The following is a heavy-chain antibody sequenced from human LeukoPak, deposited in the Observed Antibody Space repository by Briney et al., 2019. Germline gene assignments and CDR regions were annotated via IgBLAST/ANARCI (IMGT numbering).Heavy chain of an antibody. V-gene: IGHV3-48*01. CDR3: ARVSYYGSGTNFDY. D-gene: IGHD3-10*01. CDR2: ISSSSSTI. CDR1: GFTFSSYS. Sequence: GGSLRLSCAASGFTFSSYSMNWVRQAPGKGLEWVSYISSSSSTIYYADSVKGRFTISRDNAKNSLYLQMNSLRAEDTAVYYCARVSYYGSGTNFDYWGQGALVTVSS. J-gene: IGHJ4*02.